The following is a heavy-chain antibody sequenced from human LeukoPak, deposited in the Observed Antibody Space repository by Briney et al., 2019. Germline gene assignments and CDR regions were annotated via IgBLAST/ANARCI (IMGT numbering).Heavy chain of an antibody. D-gene: IGHD2-15*01. CDR1: GFTFSSYA. V-gene: IGHV3-30-3*01. Sequence: GGSLRLSCAAPGFTFSSYAMHWVRQAPGKGLEWVAVISYDGSNKYYADSVKGRFTISRDNSKNTLYLQMNSLRAEDTAVYYCARDSFCSGGSCYSDRDAFDIWGQGTMVTVSS. CDR2: ISYDGSNK. J-gene: IGHJ3*02. CDR3: ARDSFCSGGSCYSDRDAFDI.